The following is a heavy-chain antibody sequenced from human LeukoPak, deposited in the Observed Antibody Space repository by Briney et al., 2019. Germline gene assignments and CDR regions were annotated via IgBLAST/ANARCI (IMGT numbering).Heavy chain of an antibody. J-gene: IGHJ4*02. D-gene: IGHD5-12*01. CDR1: GFTFSSYA. CDR2: ISGGGGTT. Sequence: PGGSLRLSCAASGFTFSSYAMNGVRQAPGKGLEWVSAISGGGGTTYYADSVKGRFTISRDNSKNTLFLQMNSLRAEDTAVYYCAKDREGLSSGYDLEYFDYWGQGTLVTVSS. V-gene: IGHV3-23*01. CDR3: AKDREGLSSGYDLEYFDY.